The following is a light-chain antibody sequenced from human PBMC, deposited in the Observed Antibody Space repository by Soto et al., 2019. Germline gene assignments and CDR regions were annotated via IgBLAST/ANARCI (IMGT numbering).Light chain of an antibody. CDR1: QTIGAN. Sequence: DIQMTQSPSSLSASVGDRVTITCRASQTIGANLNWYRQKPGKAPTLLIYDATTLQSGVPSRFSGPGSVKDFTLTITSLQPEDSETYFCPHSYTTVYTVGLGTKVDIK. CDR3: PHSYTTVYT. CDR2: DAT. V-gene: IGKV1-39*01. J-gene: IGKJ2*01.